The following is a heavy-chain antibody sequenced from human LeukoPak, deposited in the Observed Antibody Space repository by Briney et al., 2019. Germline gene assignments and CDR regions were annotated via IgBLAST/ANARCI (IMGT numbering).Heavy chain of an antibody. Sequence: ASVKVSCKASGYTFTGYYMHWVRQAPGQGLERMGWINPNSGDTKFAREFQGRVTMTGDTSISTAYMGLSRLRSDDTAVYYCATQRGSYLWGTDFDYWGQGTLVTVSS. J-gene: IGHJ4*02. V-gene: IGHV1-2*02. CDR3: ATQRGSYLWGTDFDY. CDR1: GYTFTGYY. CDR2: INPNSGDT. D-gene: IGHD3-16*01.